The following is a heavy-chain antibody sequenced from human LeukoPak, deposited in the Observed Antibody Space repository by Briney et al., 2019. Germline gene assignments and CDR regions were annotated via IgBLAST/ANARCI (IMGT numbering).Heavy chain of an antibody. CDR2: IYYSGST. V-gene: IGHV4-59*01. CDR3: ARDADWFGP. J-gene: IGHJ5*02. Sequence: SETLSLTCTVSGGSISSYYWSWIRQPPGKGLEWIGYIYYSGSTNYNPSLKSRVTISVDTSKNQFSLKLSSVTAADTAVYYCARDADWFGPWGQGTLVTVSS. CDR1: GGSISSYY.